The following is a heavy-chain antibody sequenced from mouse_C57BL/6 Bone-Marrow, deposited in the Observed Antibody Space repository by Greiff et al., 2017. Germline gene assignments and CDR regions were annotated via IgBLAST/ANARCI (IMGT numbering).Heavy chain of an antibody. CDR2: IRLKSDNYAT. D-gene: IGHD2-3*01. J-gene: IGHJ2*01. CDR1: GFTFSNYW. V-gene: IGHV6-3*01. CDR3: TPLYDGYPHYFDY. Sequence: EVNVVESGGGLVQPGGSMKLSCVASGFTFSNYWMNWVRQSPEKGLEWVAQIRLKSDNYATHYAESVKGRFTISRDDSKSSVYLQMNNLRAEDTGIYYCTPLYDGYPHYFDYWGQGTTLTVSS.